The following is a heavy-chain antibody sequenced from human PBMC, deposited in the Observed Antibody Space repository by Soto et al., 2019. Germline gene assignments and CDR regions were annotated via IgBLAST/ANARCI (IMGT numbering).Heavy chain of an antibody. CDR3: ARFPSRAHYFAMAV. V-gene: IGHV4-31*03. CDR1: GGTINSGGYY. CDR2: IYYSGNT. Sequence: SETLSLTCSVSGGTINSGGYYWTWIRQHPGRGLECIGYIYYSGNTYYNPSLKSRLTISLDTSENQFSMKLNPVTVADTAVYYCARFPSRAHYFAMAVWGQGTAVTVSS. J-gene: IGHJ6*02. D-gene: IGHD2-2*01.